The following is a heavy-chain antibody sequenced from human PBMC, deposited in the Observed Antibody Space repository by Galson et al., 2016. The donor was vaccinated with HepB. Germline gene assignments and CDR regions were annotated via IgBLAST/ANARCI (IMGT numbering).Heavy chain of an antibody. D-gene: IGHD1-26*01. Sequence: ETLSLTCTVSGYSISTDYYWGWIRQPPGKGLEWIGNIYHSGSTYYNPSLKSRVTISLDTSMNQFSLKLNSVAAADTAVYYCARRCSGSYFENWGQGTLVTVSS. J-gene: IGHJ4*03. CDR1: GYSISTDYY. CDR2: IYHSGST. V-gene: IGHV4-38-2*02. CDR3: ARRCSGSYFEN.